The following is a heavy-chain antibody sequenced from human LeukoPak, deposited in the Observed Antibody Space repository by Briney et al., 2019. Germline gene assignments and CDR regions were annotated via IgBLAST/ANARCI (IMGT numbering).Heavy chain of an antibody. Sequence: GGSLRLSCAASGFTLGAFAMHWVRQAPGKGLEWVSLIDKDGRKTYYADSVKGRFTISRDNSKNSLYLQMTSLRTEDTALYYCATWAFYHSLDVWGQGATVTVSS. CDR1: GFTLGAFA. J-gene: IGHJ6*02. CDR3: ATWAFYHSLDV. CDR2: IDKDGRKT. V-gene: IGHV3-43*02. D-gene: IGHD1-26*01.